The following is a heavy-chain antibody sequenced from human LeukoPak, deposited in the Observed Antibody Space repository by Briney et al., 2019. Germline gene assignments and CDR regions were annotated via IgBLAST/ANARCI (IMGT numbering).Heavy chain of an antibody. J-gene: IGHJ4*02. CDR2: IGGDGIA. D-gene: IGHD3-16*01. Sequence: GGSLRLSCAASGFTFSTYAMSWVRQAPGKGLEWISYIGGDGIAFYADSVKGRFTASKDDARKSMYLQMNSLRVEDTAVYYCAKDRANWAIDDWGQGTQVTVSS. V-gene: IGHV3-48*04. CDR3: AKDRANWAIDD. CDR1: GFTFSTYA.